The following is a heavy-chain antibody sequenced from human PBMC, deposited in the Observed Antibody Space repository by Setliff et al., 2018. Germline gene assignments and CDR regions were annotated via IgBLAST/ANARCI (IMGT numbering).Heavy chain of an antibody. CDR1: GGTFSSYG. CDR3: AREEVHTWSSTDYHYYMDV. CDR2: TIPVIGTT. J-gene: IGHJ6*03. D-gene: IGHD2-21*01. V-gene: IGHV1-69*05. Sequence: GASVKVSCKASGGTFSSYGISWVRQAPGQGLEWMGGTIPVIGTTDYAQKFQGGVTIMTDESTSTAYMELSSLTSEDTAVYYCAREEVHTWSSTDYHYYMDVWGRGTTVTVSS.